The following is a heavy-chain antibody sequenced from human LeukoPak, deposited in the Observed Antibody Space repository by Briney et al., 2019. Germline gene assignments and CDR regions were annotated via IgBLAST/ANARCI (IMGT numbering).Heavy chain of an antibody. D-gene: IGHD3-10*01. CDR1: GYSFTNNW. J-gene: IGHJ1*01. CDR3: VTYAGTSSKYFQH. CDR2: ILPGDSDT. Sequence: GESLKISCKGSGYSFTNNWIGWVRQMPGKGLEWMGIILPGDSDTRYSPSFQGQVTISADKSINTAYVQWSSLKASDTAMYYCVTYAGTSSKYFQHWGQGTLVTVSS. V-gene: IGHV5-51*01.